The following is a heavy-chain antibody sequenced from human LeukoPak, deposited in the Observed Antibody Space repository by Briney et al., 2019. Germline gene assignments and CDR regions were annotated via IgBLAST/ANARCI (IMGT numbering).Heavy chain of an antibody. CDR3: ASEDYYDSSAYYYRNFQH. V-gene: IGHV3-33*01. CDR2: IWYDGSNK. CDR1: GFTFSSYG. J-gene: IGHJ1*01. D-gene: IGHD3-22*01. Sequence: GGSLRLSCAASGFTFSSYGMHWVRQAPGTALEWVAVIWYDGSNKYYADSVKGRFTISRDNSKNTLYLQINSLRAEDTAVYYCASEDYYDSSAYYYRNFQHWGQGTLVTVSS.